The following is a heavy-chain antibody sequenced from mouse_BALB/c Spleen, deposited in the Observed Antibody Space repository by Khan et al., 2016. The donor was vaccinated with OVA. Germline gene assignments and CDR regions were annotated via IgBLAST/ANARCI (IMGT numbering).Heavy chain of an antibody. V-gene: IGHV1-5*01. D-gene: IGHD2-1*01. J-gene: IGHJ2*01. CDR2: IYPGNSDS. CDR3: TRTGFGNYESWDY. CDR1: GYTFTSYW. Sequence: VRLQQSGTVLARPGASVKMSCKATGYTFTSYWMHWIKQRPGQGLEWIGAIYPGNSDSNYNQRFKGKAKLTAVTSTSTAYMELNSLTNEDSAVYYSTRTGFGNYESWDYWGQGTTLTVSS.